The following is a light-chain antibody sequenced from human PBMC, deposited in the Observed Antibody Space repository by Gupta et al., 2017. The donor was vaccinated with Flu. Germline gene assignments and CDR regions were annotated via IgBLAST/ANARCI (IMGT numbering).Light chain of an antibody. J-gene: IGKJ1*01. CDR2: KAS. CDR1: QSVSSW. V-gene: IGKV1-5*03. CDR3: QQSET. Sequence: DIQMTQSPSSLSASVGDRVTITCRASQSVSSWVAWYQQKPGKAPKLLIYKASSLESGVTSRFSGGGSGTEFTLTINSLQPDDFATYYCQQSETFGQGTKVEI.